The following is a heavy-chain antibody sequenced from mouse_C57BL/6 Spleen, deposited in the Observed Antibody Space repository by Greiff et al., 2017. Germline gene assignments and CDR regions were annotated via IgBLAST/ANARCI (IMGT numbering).Heavy chain of an antibody. V-gene: IGHV7-3*01. CDR3: ARYMGYYGNLFDY. CDR2: IRNKANGYTT. D-gene: IGHD2-1*01. J-gene: IGHJ2*01. Sequence: EVQVVESGGGLVQPGGSLSLSCAASGFTFTDYYMSWVRQPPGKALEWLGFIRNKANGYTTEYSASVKGRFTISRDNSQSILYLQMNALRAEDSATYYCARYMGYYGNLFDYWGQGTTLTVSS. CDR1: GFTFTDYY.